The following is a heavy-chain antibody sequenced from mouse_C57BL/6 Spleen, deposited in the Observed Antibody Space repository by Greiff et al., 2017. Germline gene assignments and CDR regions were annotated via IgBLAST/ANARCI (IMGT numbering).Heavy chain of an antibody. Sequence: EVMLVESEGGLVQPGSSMKLSCTASGFTFSDYYMAWVRQVPEKGLEWVANINYDGSSTYYLDSLKSRFIISRDNAKNILYLQMSSLKSEDTATYYCARDRANLDGRYFDYWGQGTTLTVSS. CDR2: INYDGSST. CDR1: GFTFSDYY. D-gene: IGHD4-1*01. V-gene: IGHV5-16*01. J-gene: IGHJ2*01. CDR3: ARDRANLDGRYFDY.